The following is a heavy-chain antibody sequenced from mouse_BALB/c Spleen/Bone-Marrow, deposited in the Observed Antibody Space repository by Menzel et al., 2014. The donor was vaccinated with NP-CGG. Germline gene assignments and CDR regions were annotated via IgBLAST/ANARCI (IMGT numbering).Heavy chain of an antibody. Sequence: VQLQQSGAELARPGASVKLSCKASGYTFTSYWMQWVKQRPGQGLEWIGAIYPGDGDTRYTQKFKGKATLTADKSSSTAYMQLSSLASEDSAVYYCARGDYENWFAYWGQRTLVTVSA. CDR3: ARGDYENWFAY. CDR1: GYTFTSYW. V-gene: IGHV1-87*01. CDR2: IYPGDGDT. D-gene: IGHD2-4*01. J-gene: IGHJ3*01.